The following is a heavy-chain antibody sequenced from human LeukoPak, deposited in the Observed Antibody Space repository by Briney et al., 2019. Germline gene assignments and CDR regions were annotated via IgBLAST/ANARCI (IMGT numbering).Heavy chain of an antibody. D-gene: IGHD2-2*01. V-gene: IGHV3-48*01. CDR3: ARDWYHAIDY. CDR2: ISSSSSTI. J-gene: IGHJ4*02. CDR1: GFTFSSYS. Sequence: GGSLRLSCAASGFTFSSYSMNWVRQAPGKGLEWVSYISSSSSTIYYADSVKGRFTISRDNAKNSLYLQMNSLRVEDTAVYYCARDWYHAIDYWGQGTLVTVSS.